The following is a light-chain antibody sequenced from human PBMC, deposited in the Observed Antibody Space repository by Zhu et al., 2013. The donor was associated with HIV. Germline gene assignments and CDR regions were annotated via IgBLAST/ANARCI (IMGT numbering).Light chain of an antibody. Sequence: EIVLTQSPGTLSLSPGERATLSCRASQSVTNSYLAWYQQKPGQAPRLLIYGASVRATGIPDRFSGSGSGTDFTLTISGLEPEDFAVYYCQQYGTLPKTFGQGTKVEIK. V-gene: IGKV3-20*01. CDR2: GAS. CDR1: QSVTNSY. J-gene: IGKJ1*01. CDR3: QQYGTLPKT.